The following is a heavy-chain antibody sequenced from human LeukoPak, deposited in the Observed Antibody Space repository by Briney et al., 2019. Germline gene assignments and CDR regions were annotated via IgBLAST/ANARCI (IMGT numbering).Heavy chain of an antibody. CDR2: ISSSGYTI. Sequence: GGSLRLSCAAAGFTFTNYEMNWVRQAPGKGLEWVSYISSSGYTIYYADSVKGRFTISRDNAKNSLYLQMNSLRAEDTAVYYCAKRSQWLVSPPDYWGQGTLVTVSS. V-gene: IGHV3-48*03. D-gene: IGHD6-19*01. CDR3: AKRSQWLVSPPDY. CDR1: GFTFTNYE. J-gene: IGHJ4*02.